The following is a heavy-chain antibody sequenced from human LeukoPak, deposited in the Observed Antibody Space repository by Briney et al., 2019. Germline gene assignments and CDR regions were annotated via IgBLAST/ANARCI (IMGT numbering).Heavy chain of an antibody. CDR3: ARGLCTSTSCYQGPFDF. J-gene: IGHJ4*02. CDR1: RLIFSSAW. Sequence: PGGSLRLSCEASRLIFSSAWMTWVRQAPGKGLEWVGHIKNKPNGGTTDYAAPVKGRFSISRDDSKKTLYLQMNRLRTEDTAVYYCARGLCTSTSCYQGPFDFWGQGMLVTVSS. CDR2: IKNKPNGGTT. D-gene: IGHD2-2*01. V-gene: IGHV3-15*01.